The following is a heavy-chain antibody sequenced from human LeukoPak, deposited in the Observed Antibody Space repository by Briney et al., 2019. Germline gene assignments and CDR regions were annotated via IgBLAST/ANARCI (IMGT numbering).Heavy chain of an antibody. V-gene: IGHV3-23*01. CDR2: ISGSGGST. Sequence: LTGGSLRLSCAPSGFTVSSNYMSWVRQAPGKGLEWVSAISGSGGSTYYADSVKGRFTISRDNSKNTLYLQMNSLRAEDTAVYYCAKDPYDYYDSSGYYYEPYFDYWGQGTLVTVSS. CDR3: AKDPYDYYDSSGYYYEPYFDY. D-gene: IGHD3-22*01. J-gene: IGHJ4*02. CDR1: GFTVSSNY.